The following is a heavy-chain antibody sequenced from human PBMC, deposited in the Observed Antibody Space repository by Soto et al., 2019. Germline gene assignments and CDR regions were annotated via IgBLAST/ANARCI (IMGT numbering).Heavy chain of an antibody. CDR2: IYHSGST. CDR1: GGSINSRYW. J-gene: IGHJ4*02. Sequence: SETLSLTCAVSGGSINSRYWWSWVRQSPGKGLEWIGEIYHSGSTSYNPSLKSRVTISVDKSKNQFSLNLSSVTAADTAVYYCARDQNGSGNYYTRYFDYWGQGTLVTVSS. V-gene: IGHV4-4*02. D-gene: IGHD3-10*01. CDR3: ARDQNGSGNYYTRYFDY.